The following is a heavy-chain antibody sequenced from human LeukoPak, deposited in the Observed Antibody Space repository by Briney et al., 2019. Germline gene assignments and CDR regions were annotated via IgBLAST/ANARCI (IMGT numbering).Heavy chain of an antibody. CDR1: GGTFSSYA. CDR3: ATREYGDHLDPYAFDI. J-gene: IGHJ3*02. CDR2: IIPIFGTA. D-gene: IGHD4-17*01. Sequence: SVKVSCKASGGTFSSYAISWVRQAPGRGLEWMGRIIPIFGTANYAQKFQGRVTITTDESTSTAYMELSSLRSEDTAVYYRATREYGDHLDPYAFDIWGQGTMVTVSS. V-gene: IGHV1-69*05.